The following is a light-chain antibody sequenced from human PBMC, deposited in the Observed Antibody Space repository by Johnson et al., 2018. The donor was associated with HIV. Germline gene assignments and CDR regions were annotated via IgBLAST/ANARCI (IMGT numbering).Light chain of an antibody. Sequence: QSILTQPPSVSAAPGQKVTISCSGSSSNIGNNYVSWYQQLPGTAPKLLIYENNKRPSGIPDRFSGSTSGTSATMGITGLQTGDEAEYYCGTWDSRRGVFGTGTKVTVL. CDR1: SSNIGNNY. J-gene: IGLJ1*01. V-gene: IGLV1-51*02. CDR3: GTWDSRRGV. CDR2: ENN.